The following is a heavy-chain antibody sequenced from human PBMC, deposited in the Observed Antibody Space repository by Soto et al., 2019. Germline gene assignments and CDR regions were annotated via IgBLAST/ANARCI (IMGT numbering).Heavy chain of an antibody. V-gene: IGHV3-48*01. CDR2: ISSSSSTI. J-gene: IGHJ4*02. CDR1: GFTFSSYS. D-gene: IGHD2-2*01. Sequence: PGGSLRLSCAASGFTFSSYSMNWVRQAPGKGLEWVSYISSSSSTIYYADSVKGRFTISRDNAKNSLYLQMNSLRAEDTAVYHCARVIVVVPAALDYWGQGTLVTVSS. CDR3: ARVIVVVPAALDY.